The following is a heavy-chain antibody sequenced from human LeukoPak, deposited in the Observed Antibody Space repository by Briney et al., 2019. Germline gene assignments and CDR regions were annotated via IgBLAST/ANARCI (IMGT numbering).Heavy chain of an antibody. Sequence: PSETLSLTCIVSGGSVSSSSWSWIRQPPGEGLEWIGYIYNGGSTTYNPSLKSRVTISVDMSKNELSLRLTSVTAADTAVYCCAKGWVYFDYWGQGTLVTVSS. J-gene: IGHJ4*02. CDR1: GGSVSSSS. CDR3: AKGWVYFDY. CDR2: IYNGGST. V-gene: IGHV4-59*02. D-gene: IGHD1-26*01.